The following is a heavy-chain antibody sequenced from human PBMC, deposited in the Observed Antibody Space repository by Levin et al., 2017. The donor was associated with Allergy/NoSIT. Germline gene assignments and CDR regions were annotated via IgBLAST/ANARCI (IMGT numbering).Heavy chain of an antibody. CDR2: VSGSGRST. V-gene: IGHV3-23*01. CDR3: AKGVGVMESGANPYNFDY. Sequence: GESLKISCVASGFTFSNYGMSWVRQAPGKGLEWVLSVSGSGRSTYYADSVKGRFAISRDNSKSTLHLQMDSLSDEDPAVNYCAKGVGVMESGANPYNFDYWGQGTLVTVSA. D-gene: IGHD3-3*01. J-gene: IGHJ4*02. CDR1: GFTFSNYG.